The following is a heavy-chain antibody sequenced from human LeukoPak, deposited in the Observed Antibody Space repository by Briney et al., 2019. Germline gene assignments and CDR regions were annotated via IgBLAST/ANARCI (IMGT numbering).Heavy chain of an antibody. CDR2: IYYSGST. J-gene: IGHJ4*02. CDR3: ARDQRDPYYGDYVDY. Sequence: SETLSLTCAVYGGSFSGYYWSWIRQHPGKGLEWIGYIYYSGSTYYNPSLKSRVIISVDTSKNQFSLKLSSVTAADTAVYYCARDQRDPYYGDYVDYWGQGTLVTVSS. CDR1: GGSFSGYY. V-gene: IGHV4-31*11. D-gene: IGHD4-17*01.